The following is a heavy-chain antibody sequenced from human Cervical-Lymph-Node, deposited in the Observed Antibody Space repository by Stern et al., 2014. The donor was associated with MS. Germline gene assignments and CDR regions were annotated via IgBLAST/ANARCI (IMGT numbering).Heavy chain of an antibody. Sequence: VHLVESGGGVVQPGRSLRVSCAASGFDFSNYDMNWVRQAPGQGLEWVAVISYDVATKYYADSVKGRFTISRDNSNDMVYLQMDSLRTEDTAVYYCAKDWECDGDIGWYSDVWGRGTLVTVSS. J-gene: IGHJ2*01. CDR1: GFDFSNYD. D-gene: IGHD4-17*01. CDR3: AKDWECDGDIGWYSDV. CDR2: ISYDVATK. V-gene: IGHV3-30*04.